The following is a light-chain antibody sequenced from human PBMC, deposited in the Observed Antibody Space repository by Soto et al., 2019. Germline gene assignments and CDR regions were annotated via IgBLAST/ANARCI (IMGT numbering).Light chain of an antibody. V-gene: IGKV1-9*01. CDR2: AAS. Sequence: IQLTQSRSSLSASVGDRVTITCRASQGISSYLAWYQQKPGKAPKLLIYAASTLQSGVPSRFSGRGSGTDCTLTISSLQPEDFSTYYCQQGFTFGPGTKVAIK. J-gene: IGKJ3*01. CDR3: QQGFT. CDR1: QGISSY.